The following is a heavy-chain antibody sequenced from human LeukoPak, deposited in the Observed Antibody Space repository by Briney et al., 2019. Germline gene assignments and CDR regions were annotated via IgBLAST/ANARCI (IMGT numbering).Heavy chain of an antibody. D-gene: IGHD2-21*01. CDR1: GFTFSSYS. Sequence: GGSLRLSCAASGFTFSSYSMNWVRQAPGKGLEWVSYISSSSSTIYYADSVKGRFTIFRDNAKDSLYLQMNSLRAEDTAVYYCARGPAYCGGDCLGYWGQGTLVTVSS. V-gene: IGHV3-48*01. CDR3: ARGPAYCGGDCLGY. J-gene: IGHJ4*02. CDR2: ISSSSSTI.